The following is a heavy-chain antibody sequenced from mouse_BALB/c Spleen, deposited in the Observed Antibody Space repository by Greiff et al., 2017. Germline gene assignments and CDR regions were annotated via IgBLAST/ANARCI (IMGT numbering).Heavy chain of an antibody. D-gene: IGHD1-1*01. Sequence: EVQVVESGGGLVKPGGSLKLSCAASGFTFSSYAMSWVRQTPEKRLEWVASISSGGSTYYPDSVKGRFTISRDNARNILYLQMSSLRSEDTAMYYCARGDYGSSYGFAYWGQGTLVTVSA. CDR2: ISSGGST. CDR1: GFTFSSYA. J-gene: IGHJ3*01. V-gene: IGHV5-6-5*01. CDR3: ARGDYGSSYGFAY.